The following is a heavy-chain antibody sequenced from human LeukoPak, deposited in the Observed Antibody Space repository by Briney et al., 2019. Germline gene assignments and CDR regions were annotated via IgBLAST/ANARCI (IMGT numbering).Heavy chain of an antibody. Sequence: GASVKVSCKASGYTFTGYYMHWVRQAPGQGLEWMGWINPNSGGTNYAQKFQGRVTMTRDTSISTAYMELSRLRSDDTAVYYCARDLTMVRGLIITGAFDIWGQGTMVTVSS. D-gene: IGHD3-10*01. V-gene: IGHV1-2*02. CDR2: INPNSGGT. J-gene: IGHJ3*02. CDR3: ARDLTMVRGLIITGAFDI. CDR1: GYTFTGYY.